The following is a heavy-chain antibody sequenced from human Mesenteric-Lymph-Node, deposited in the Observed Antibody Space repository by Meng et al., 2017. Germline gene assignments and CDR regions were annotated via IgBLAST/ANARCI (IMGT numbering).Heavy chain of an antibody. CDR1: GGSISRGGHS. V-gene: IGHV4-31*03. CDR3: ARVDSSGYFLDY. Sequence: QVQLQESGPGLVKPSQTLSLTCTVPGGSISRGGHSWSWIRQHPGKGLEWIAYIYYSGSTYYNPSLKSRVILSVDTSKNQFSLKLSSVTAADTAVYYCARVDSSGYFLDYWGQGTLVTVSS. CDR2: IYYSGST. D-gene: IGHD3-22*01. J-gene: IGHJ4*01.